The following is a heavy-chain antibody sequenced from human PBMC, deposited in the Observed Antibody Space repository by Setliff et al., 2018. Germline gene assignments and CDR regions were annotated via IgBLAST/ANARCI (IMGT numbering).Heavy chain of an antibody. V-gene: IGHV4-39*01. D-gene: IGHD3-16*01. Sequence: SETLSLTCTVSGDSISSSGYSSRSYYWAWIGQPPGKGLELVGRIYYSGNTYYNASLKSRLTISVDTSKNQFSLKLNSVTAADTAVYYCARLPNYVWGSPVDYWGQGTRVTVSS. J-gene: IGHJ4*02. CDR2: IYYSGNT. CDR1: GDSISSSGYSSRSYY. CDR3: ARLPNYVWGSPVDY.